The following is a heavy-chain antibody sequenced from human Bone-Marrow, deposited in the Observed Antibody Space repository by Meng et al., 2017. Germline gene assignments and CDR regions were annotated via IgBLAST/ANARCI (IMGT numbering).Heavy chain of an antibody. CDR3: AKGHSSSWYYFDY. CDR1: GFTFSNYA. D-gene: IGHD6-13*01. V-gene: IGHV3-23*01. J-gene: IGHJ4*02. CDR2: ISGSDGST. Sequence: EVQLLESGGGLVQPGGSLRLSCAASGFTFSNYAMSWVRQAPGKGLEWVSAISGSDGSTYYADSVKGRFTISRDNSKNTLYLQMNSLRAEDTAVYYCAKGHSSSWYYFDYWGQGTLVTVSS.